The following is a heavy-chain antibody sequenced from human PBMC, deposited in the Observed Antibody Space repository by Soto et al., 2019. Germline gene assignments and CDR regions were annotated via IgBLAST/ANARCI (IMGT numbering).Heavy chain of an antibody. Sequence: SLILSCAASGFTFSSYAMHWVRQAPGKGLEWVAVISYDGSNKYYADSVKGRFTISRDNSKNTLYLQMNSLRAEDTAVYYCARDLTRPRYYDILTGYYNYYYYGMDVWGQGTTVTVSS. D-gene: IGHD3-9*01. V-gene: IGHV3-30-3*01. CDR3: ARDLTRPRYYDILTGYYNYYYYGMDV. J-gene: IGHJ6*02. CDR2: ISYDGSNK. CDR1: GFTFSSYA.